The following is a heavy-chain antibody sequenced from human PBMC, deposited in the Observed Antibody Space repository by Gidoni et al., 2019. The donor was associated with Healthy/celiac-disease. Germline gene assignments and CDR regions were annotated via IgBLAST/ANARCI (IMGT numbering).Heavy chain of an antibody. CDR2: ISGSGGST. V-gene: IGHV3-23*01. CDR3: ANYGSGSPYDAFDL. D-gene: IGHD3-10*01. CDR1: GLTFSSYA. Sequence: EVQLLESGGGLVQPGGSLRLSCAASGLTFSSYAMSWVRQAPGKGLEWVSAISGSGGSTSYADSVKGRFTISRDNSKSTLYLQMNSLRAEDTAVYYCANYGSGSPYDAFDLWGQGTMVTVSS. J-gene: IGHJ3*01.